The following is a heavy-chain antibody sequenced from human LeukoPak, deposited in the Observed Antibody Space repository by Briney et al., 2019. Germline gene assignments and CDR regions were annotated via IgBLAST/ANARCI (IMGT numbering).Heavy chain of an antibody. Sequence: GGSLRLSCAASGIAFSDSAMYWVRQAPGKGLECVSVITDSYNTYYRDSVKGRFTVSRDNSRKTLYLQMNSLRPDDTAVYYCAREVEVVPATMGVYYYYYMDVWGRGTTVTVSS. CDR2: ITDSYNT. CDR3: AREVEVVPATMGVYYYYYMDV. J-gene: IGHJ6*03. CDR1: GIAFSDSA. V-gene: IGHV3-23*01. D-gene: IGHD2-2*01.